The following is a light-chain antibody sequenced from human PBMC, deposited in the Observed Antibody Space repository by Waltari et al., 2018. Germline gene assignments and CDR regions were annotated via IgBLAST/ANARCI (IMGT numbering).Light chain of an antibody. V-gene: IGKV1-39*01. CDR1: QSISSY. CDR3: QQSYSTPRT. Sequence: DIQLTQSPSSLSASVGDRVTIPSRASQSISSYLNWYQQKPGKAPKLLIYAASSLQSGVPSRFSGSGSGTDFTLTISSLQPEDFATYYCQQSYSTPRTFGQGTKVEIK. CDR2: AAS. J-gene: IGKJ1*01.